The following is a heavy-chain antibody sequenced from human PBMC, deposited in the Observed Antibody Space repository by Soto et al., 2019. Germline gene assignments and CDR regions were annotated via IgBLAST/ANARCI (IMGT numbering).Heavy chain of an antibody. CDR2: IYYSGST. V-gene: IGHV4-59*08. CDR1: GGSIISYY. D-gene: IGHD3-3*01. Sequence: PSETLSLTCTVSGGSIISYYWSWILQPPGKGLEWIGYIYYSGSTNYNPSLKSRVTISVDTSKNQFSLKLSSVTAADTAVYYCARHGGYDFWSGYYPNYFDYWGQGTLVTVSS. J-gene: IGHJ4*02. CDR3: ARHGGYDFWSGYYPNYFDY.